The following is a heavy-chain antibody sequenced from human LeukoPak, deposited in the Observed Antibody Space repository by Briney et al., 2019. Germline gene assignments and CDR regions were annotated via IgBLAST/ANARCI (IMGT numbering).Heavy chain of an antibody. CDR1: GFTFDSYA. CDR2: VSASGAGT. V-gene: IGHV3-23*01. J-gene: IGHJ4*02. Sequence: QPGGSLRLSCAASGFTFDSYAMTWVRQAPGKGPEWVSTVSASGAGTYFADSVKGRFTISRDNSKNTLYLQMKYLRAEDTALYYCANNGGVGVAGSFDNWGQGTLVTVSS. CDR3: ANNGGVGVAGSFDN. D-gene: IGHD6-19*01.